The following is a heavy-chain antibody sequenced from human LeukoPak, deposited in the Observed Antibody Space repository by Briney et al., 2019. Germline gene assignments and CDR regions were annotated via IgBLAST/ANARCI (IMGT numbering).Heavy chain of an antibody. CDR1: GFTFDDYA. D-gene: IGHD1-14*01. J-gene: IGHJ4*02. CDR2: ISWNSGSI. CDR3: EKKPGGPMDY. Sequence: GGSLRLSCAASGFTFDDYAMHWVRQAPGKGLEWVSGISWNSGSIGYADSVKGRFTISRDNAKNSLYLQMNSLRAEDTALYYCEKKPGGPMDYWGQGTLFTVSS. V-gene: IGHV3-9*01.